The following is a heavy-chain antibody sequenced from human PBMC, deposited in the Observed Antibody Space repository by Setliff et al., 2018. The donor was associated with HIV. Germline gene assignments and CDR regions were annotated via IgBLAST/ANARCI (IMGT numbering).Heavy chain of an antibody. V-gene: IGHV3-48*01. CDR2: ISSSSSTT. Sequence: LRLSCAASGFTFSSYSMNWVRQAPGKGLEWVSYISSSSSTTYYAESVKGRFTISRDNAKKSLYLQMNSLRAEDTAVYYCARVEATGTIYYYYYYMDVWGKGTTVTVSS. D-gene: IGHD6-13*01. CDR3: ARVEATGTIYYYYYYMDV. J-gene: IGHJ6*03. CDR1: GFTFSSYS.